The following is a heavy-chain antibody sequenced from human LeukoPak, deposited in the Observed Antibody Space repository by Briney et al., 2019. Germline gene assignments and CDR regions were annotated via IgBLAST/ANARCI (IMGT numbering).Heavy chain of an antibody. Sequence: GGSLRLSCAASGFTFSSYGMHWVRQAPGKGLEWVAFIRYDGSNKYYADSVKGRFTISRDNSKNTLYLQMNSLRAEDTAVYYCAKDSRGYPDYYYYMDVWGKGTTVTVSS. CDR2: IRYDGSNK. CDR1: GFTFSSYG. V-gene: IGHV3-30*02. J-gene: IGHJ6*03. CDR3: AKDSRGYPDYYYYMDV. D-gene: IGHD5-18*01.